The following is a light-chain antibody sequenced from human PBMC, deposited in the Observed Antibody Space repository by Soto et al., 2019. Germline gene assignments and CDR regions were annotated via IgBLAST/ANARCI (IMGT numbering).Light chain of an antibody. J-gene: IGLJ7*01. CDR2: EVT. CDR1: SSDVGGYNY. V-gene: IGLV2-14*01. Sequence: QSALTQPASVSGSLGQSITISCTGTSSDVGGYNYVSWCQQHPGKAPKLLISEVTNRPSGVSDRFSGSKSGNTASLTISGLQAEDESDYYCSSYTGTSTLVFGGGTQLTVL. CDR3: SSYTGTSTLV.